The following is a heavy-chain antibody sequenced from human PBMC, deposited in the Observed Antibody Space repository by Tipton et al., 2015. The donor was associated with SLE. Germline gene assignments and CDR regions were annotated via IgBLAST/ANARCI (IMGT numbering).Heavy chain of an antibody. CDR1: GGSFSGYY. CDR2: INHSGST. D-gene: IGHD3/OR15-3a*01. J-gene: IGHJ3*02. Sequence: LRLSCAVYGGSFSGYYWSWIRQPPGKGLEWIGEINHSGSTNYNPSLKSRVTISVDTSKNQFSLKLSSVAAADTAVYYCARHLNDFWTGWGAFDIWGQGTMVTVSS. V-gene: IGHV4-34*01. CDR3: ARHLNDFWTGWGAFDI.